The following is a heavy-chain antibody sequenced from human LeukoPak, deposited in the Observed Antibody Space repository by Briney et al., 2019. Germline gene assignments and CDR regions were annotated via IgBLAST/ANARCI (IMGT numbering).Heavy chain of an antibody. CDR3: VRQGATSLEDAFDL. Sequence: GGSLRLSCAASGFTFSSYVMSWVRQAPGKGLEWVSSFSGSGGSTYFADSVKGRFTISRDNSKNTLYLQMNSLRAEDTAVYYCVRQGATSLEDAFDLWGHGTMVTVSS. J-gene: IGHJ3*01. D-gene: IGHD1-1*01. CDR1: GFTFSSYV. CDR2: FSGSGGST. V-gene: IGHV3-23*01.